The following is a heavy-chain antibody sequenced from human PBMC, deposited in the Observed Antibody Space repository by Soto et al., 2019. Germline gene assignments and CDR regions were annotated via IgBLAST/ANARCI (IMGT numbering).Heavy chain of an antibody. CDR2: ISGSGGNT. V-gene: IGHV3-23*01. CDR1: GFTFTNYA. D-gene: IGHD5-12*01. CDR3: ARTLTWSGYLDYFDY. Sequence: PGGSLRLSCAASGFTFTNYAMSWVRQAPGKGLEWVSVISGSGGNTYYADSVKGRFTISRDNSKNTLYLQMDSLRAEDTAVYYCARTLTWSGYLDYFDYWGQGVLVTVSS. J-gene: IGHJ4*02.